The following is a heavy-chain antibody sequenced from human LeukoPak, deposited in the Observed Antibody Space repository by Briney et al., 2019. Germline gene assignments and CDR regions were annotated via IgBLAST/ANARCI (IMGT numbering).Heavy chain of an antibody. J-gene: IGHJ4*02. CDR1: GFTFSSYA. V-gene: IGHV3-23*01. Sequence: GGSLRLSCAASGFTFSSYAMSWVRQAPGKGLEWVSAISGSGGSTCYADSVKGRFTISRDNSKNTLYLQMNSLRAEDTAVYYCAKAVRGVIRGFDYWGQGTLVTVSS. CDR3: AKAVRGVIRGFDY. D-gene: IGHD3-10*02. CDR2: ISGSGGST.